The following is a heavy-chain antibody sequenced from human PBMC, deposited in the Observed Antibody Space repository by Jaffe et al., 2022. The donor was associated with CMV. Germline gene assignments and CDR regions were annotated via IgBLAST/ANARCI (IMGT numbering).Heavy chain of an antibody. CDR3: ATGNRYATNVG. V-gene: IGHV1-2*02. CDR2: INPNSGGI. Sequence: QVQLVQSGAEVKKPGASVKVSCKASGYTFTDYYFYMHWVRQAPGQGLEWMGWINPNSGGIHYAQKFQGRVTMTRDTSISTAYMELNRLTSDDTAMYYCATGNRYATNVGWGQGTLVTVSS. CDR1: GYTFTDYYFY. D-gene: IGHD2-2*01. J-gene: IGHJ4*01.